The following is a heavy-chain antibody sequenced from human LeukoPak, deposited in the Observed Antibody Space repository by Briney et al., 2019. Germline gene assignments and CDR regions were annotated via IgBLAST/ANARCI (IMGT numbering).Heavy chain of an antibody. CDR2: FATNDGRT. V-gene: IGHV1-2*02. Sequence: EASVKVSCKTSGYTFTAAFLHWGRQAPGHGLEWIGWFATNDGRTKYAERFQGRVSMTRDTYTTTAYMELSSLTSDDTAVYYCARDGVFGTDFDAFDLWGQGTPVTVS. CDR1: GYTFTAAF. J-gene: IGHJ3*01. CDR3: ARDGVFGTDFDAFDL. D-gene: IGHD3-3*01.